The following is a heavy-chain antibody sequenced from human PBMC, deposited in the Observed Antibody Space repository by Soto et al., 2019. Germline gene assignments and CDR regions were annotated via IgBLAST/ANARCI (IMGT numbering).Heavy chain of an antibody. V-gene: IGHV3-48*01. Sequence: PGWSLRLSCAASGFSISDCSMNWVRRAPGKGLEWISYISTNNDAIYYADSVKGRFTISRDNAKNSLYLQMNSLRAEDTALYYCASVLGSRRSGSYPSYWGQGTLVTVSS. J-gene: IGHJ4*02. CDR3: ASVLGSRRSGSYPSY. CDR1: GFSISDCS. D-gene: IGHD3-10*01. CDR2: ISTNNDAI.